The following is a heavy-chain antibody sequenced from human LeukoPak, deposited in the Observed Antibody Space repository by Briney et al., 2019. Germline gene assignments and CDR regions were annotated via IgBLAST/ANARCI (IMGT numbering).Heavy chain of an antibody. Sequence: SETLSLTCTVSGGSISSGGYYWSWIRQHPGKGLEWIGYIYYSGSTYYNPSLKSRVTISADASKNQFSLKLSSVTAADTAVYYCASGAAASWFVYWGQGTLVTVSS. V-gene: IGHV4-31*03. CDR2: IYYSGST. J-gene: IGHJ4*02. CDR3: ASGAAASWFVY. D-gene: IGHD6-13*01. CDR1: GGSISSGGYY.